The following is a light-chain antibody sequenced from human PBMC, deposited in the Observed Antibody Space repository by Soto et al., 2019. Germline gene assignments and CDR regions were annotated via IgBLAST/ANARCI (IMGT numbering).Light chain of an antibody. V-gene: IGKV3-20*01. CDR1: QSVSSN. CDR2: GAS. Sequence: EIVMTQSPATLSVSPGERATLSCRASQSVSSNLAWYQQKPGQAPRLLIYGASNRAAGVPDRFRGSGSGTDFSLTISRLEPEDFAVYYCQQYGGTPWTFGQGTKVDIK. CDR3: QQYGGTPWT. J-gene: IGKJ1*01.